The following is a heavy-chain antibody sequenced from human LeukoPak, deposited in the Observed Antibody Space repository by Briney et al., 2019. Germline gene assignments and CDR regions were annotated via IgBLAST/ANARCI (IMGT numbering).Heavy chain of an antibody. CDR2: INSDGSST. Sequence: GGSLRLSCAASGFTFSSYWMHWVRQAPGKGLVWVSRINSDGSSTSYADSVKGRFTISRDNAKNTLYLQMNSLRAEDTAVYYCARVPPSITMIVVAPKSDAFDIWGQGTMVTVSS. J-gene: IGHJ3*02. CDR1: GFTFSSYW. CDR3: ARVPPSITMIVVAPKSDAFDI. V-gene: IGHV3-74*01. D-gene: IGHD3-22*01.